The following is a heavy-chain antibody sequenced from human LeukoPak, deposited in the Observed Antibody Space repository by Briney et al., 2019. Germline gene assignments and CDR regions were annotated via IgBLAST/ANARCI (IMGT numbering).Heavy chain of an antibody. CDR2: INHSGST. CDR3: ARGPPYDFWSGYYSRWFDP. CDR1: GGSISGYY. J-gene: IGHJ5*02. Sequence: SETLSLTCTVSGGSISGYYWSWIRQPPGKGLEWIGEINHSGSTNYNPSLKSRVTISVDTSKNQFSLKLSSVTAADTAVYYCARGPPYDFWSGYYSRWFDPWGQGTLVTVSS. D-gene: IGHD3-3*01. V-gene: IGHV4-34*01.